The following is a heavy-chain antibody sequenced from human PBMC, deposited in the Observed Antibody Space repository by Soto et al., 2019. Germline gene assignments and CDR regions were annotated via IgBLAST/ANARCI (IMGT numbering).Heavy chain of an antibody. V-gene: IGHV3-30-3*01. CDR3: ASDGITGTTIDY. D-gene: IGHD1-7*01. CDR1: GFTFSSYA. CDR2: ISYDGSNK. Sequence: GGSLRLSCAASGFTFSSYAMHWVRQAPGKGLEWVAVISYDGSNKYYADSVKGRFTISRDNSKNTLYLQMNSLRAEDTAVYYCASDGITGTTIDYWGQGTLVTVSS. J-gene: IGHJ4*02.